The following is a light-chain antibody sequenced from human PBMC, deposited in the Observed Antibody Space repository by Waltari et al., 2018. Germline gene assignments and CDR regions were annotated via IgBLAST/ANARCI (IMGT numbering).Light chain of an antibody. J-gene: IGKJ1*01. CDR1: QSVLYSSNDKNY. CDR3: QQYYSTPQT. V-gene: IGKV4-1*01. CDR2: WAS. Sequence: DIVMTQFPDSLAVSLGERATINGKSSQSVLYSSNDKNYLAWYQQKPGQPPKLLIYWASTRESGVPDRFSGSGSGTDFTLTISSLQAEDVAVYYCQQYYSTPQTFGQGTNVEIK.